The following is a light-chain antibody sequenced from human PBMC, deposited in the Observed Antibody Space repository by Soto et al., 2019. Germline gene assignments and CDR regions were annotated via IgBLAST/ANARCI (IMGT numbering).Light chain of an antibody. CDR2: AAS. Sequence: DIPMTQSPGSLSASVGDRVTISCRASQSINSFVNWYLQKPWGAPNLLIYAASCLLSGVPSEFSGRGSWTYFLLPTSSLQPEDFATYYCQQSFSTPRTFGQGTKVEIK. CDR3: QQSFSTPRT. V-gene: IGKV1-39*01. J-gene: IGKJ1*01. CDR1: QSINSF.